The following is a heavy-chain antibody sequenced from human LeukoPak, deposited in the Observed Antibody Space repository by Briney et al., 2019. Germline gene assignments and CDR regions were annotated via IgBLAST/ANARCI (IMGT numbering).Heavy chain of an antibody. J-gene: IGHJ4*02. CDR3: ARGRSLDY. CDR2: IYYSGST. Sequence: PSETLSLTCTVSGGSISSSSYYWGWIRQPPGKGLEWIGSIYYSGSTYYNPSLKSRVIISADTSKNQFSLRLSSVTAADTAVYYCARGRSLDYWGQGTLVTVSS. V-gene: IGHV4-39*01. CDR1: GGSISSSSYY.